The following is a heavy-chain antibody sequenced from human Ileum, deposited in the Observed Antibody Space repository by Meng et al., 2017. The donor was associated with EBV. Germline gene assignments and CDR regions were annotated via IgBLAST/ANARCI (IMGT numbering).Heavy chain of an antibody. V-gene: IGHV3-23*04. CDR2: ISTSGRDT. CDR1: GITFSAYA. J-gene: IGHJ5*02. D-gene: IGHD2-2*01. Sequence: ELQVVESGGGLAQPGGSLRLSCAASGITFSAYAMSWVRQAPGKGLEWVSAISTSGRDTDYADSVKGRFTISRDNSKNTLYLQMNSLRAEDTALYYCAKDRHCTTTTCYLGGHWFDPWGPGTLVTVAS. CDR3: AKDRHCTTTTCYLGGHWFDP.